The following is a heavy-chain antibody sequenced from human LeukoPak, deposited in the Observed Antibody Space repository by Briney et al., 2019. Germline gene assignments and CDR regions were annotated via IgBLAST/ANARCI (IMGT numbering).Heavy chain of an antibody. CDR1: GYTFTSYD. CDR3: ARVPLAGFWSDYYRNWFDP. V-gene: IGHV1-8*01. J-gene: IGHJ5*02. CDR2: MNPNSGKT. D-gene: IGHD3-3*01. Sequence: AASVKVSCKASGYTFTSYDINWVRQATGQGLEWMGWMNPNSGKTGYAQKFQGRVTMTRKSSISTAYMELSSLRSEDTAVYYCARVPLAGFWSDYYRNWFDPWGQGTLVTVSS.